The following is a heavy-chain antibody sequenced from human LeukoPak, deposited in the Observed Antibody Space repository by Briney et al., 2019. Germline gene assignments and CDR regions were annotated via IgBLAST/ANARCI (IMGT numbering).Heavy chain of an antibody. D-gene: IGHD3-22*01. CDR3: ARTAYYYDSSGRDYFDY. V-gene: IGHV4-38-2*02. Sequence: SETLSLTCNVSGYSISSGYYWGWIRQPPGKGLEWIGSIYHSGSTYYNSSLESRVTISVDTSKNQFSLKLSSVTAADTAVYYCARTAYYYDSSGRDYFDYWGQGTLVTVSS. CDR2: IYHSGST. J-gene: IGHJ4*02. CDR1: GYSISSGYY.